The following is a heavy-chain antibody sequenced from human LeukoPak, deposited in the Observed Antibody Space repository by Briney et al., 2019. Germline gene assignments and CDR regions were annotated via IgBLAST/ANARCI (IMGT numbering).Heavy chain of an antibody. J-gene: IGHJ5*02. CDR1: GGSISSHY. V-gene: IGHV4-59*11. CDR3: ARVRYYGSGEEIDP. Sequence: SETLSITCTVSGGSISSHYWSWIRQPPGKGLEWIGYIYYSGSTNYNPSLKSRVTISVDTSKNQFSLTLNSVTAADTAMYYCARVRYYGSGEEIDPWGQGTLVTVSS. D-gene: IGHD3-10*01. CDR2: IYYSGST.